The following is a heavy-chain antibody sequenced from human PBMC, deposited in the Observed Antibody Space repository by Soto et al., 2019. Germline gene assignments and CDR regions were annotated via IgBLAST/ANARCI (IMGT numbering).Heavy chain of an antibody. CDR2: IYYSGST. J-gene: IGHJ4*02. CDR1: GGSISSYD. D-gene: IGHD2-15*01. CDR3: ASGGRCHSRYCYFDY. Sequence: XETLSLPLTVSGGSISSYDWSWIRQPTGKGLEWIGYIYYSGSTNYNPSLKSRVTISVDTSKNQFSLKLSSVTAADTAVYYCASGGRCHSRYCYFDYWGQGTLVTV. V-gene: IGHV4-59*01.